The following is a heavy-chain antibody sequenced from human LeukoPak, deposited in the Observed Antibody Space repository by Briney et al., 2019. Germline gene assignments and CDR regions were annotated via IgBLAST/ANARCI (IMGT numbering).Heavy chain of an antibody. CDR2: ISGSSSLI. CDR1: GFTFSSYA. D-gene: IGHD1-14*01. J-gene: IGHJ5*02. CDR3: ARGSEHLDNWFDP. V-gene: IGHV3-48*02. Sequence: SGGSLRLSCAASGFTFSSYAMNWVRQAPGKGLERISYISGSSSLIHQADPVKGRFTISRDNAKNLVSLQMSSLRDEDTAVYYCARGSEHLDNWFDPWGQRTLVTVSS.